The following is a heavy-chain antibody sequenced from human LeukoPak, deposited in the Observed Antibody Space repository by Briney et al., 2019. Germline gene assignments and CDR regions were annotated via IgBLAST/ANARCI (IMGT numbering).Heavy chain of an antibody. Sequence: GGSLRLSCTVSGFTVSSNSMSWVRQAPGKGLEWVSFIYTTGRTHDSDSVKGRFTISRDSSKNTLYLQMNSLRAEDTTVYYCARRAGDYSHPYDYWGQGTLVTVSS. CDR3: ARRAGDYSHPYDY. V-gene: IGHV3-53*01. D-gene: IGHD3-22*01. CDR2: IYTTGRT. J-gene: IGHJ4*02. CDR1: GFTVSSNS.